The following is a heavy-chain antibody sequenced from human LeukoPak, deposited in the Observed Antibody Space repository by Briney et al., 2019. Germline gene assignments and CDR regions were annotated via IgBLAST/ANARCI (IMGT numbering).Heavy chain of an antibody. D-gene: IGHD3-10*01. J-gene: IGHJ4*02. CDR3: ARLMIRGVIVE. V-gene: IGHV4-39*01. CDR1: GGSISSSSYY. Sequence: SETLSLTCIVSGGSISSSSYYWGWIRQPPGKGLEWIGSFLYNENTYFNPSLKSRATMSVDTSKNQFSLTLGSMTATDTAVYYCARLMIRGVIVEWGRGTLVTVSS. CDR2: FLYNENT.